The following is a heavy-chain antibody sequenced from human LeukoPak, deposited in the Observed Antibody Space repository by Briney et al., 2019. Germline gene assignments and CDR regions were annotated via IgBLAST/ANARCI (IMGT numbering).Heavy chain of an antibody. D-gene: IGHD6-19*01. CDR1: GGSISSSNYY. Sequence: SETLSLTCTVSGGSISSSNYYWSWIRQPPGKGLEWIGEINHSGSTNYNPSLKSRVTISVDTSKNQFSLKLSSVTAADTAVYYCARAAHQWLVQDYWGQGTLVTVSS. CDR3: ARAAHQWLVQDY. J-gene: IGHJ4*02. CDR2: INHSGST. V-gene: IGHV4-39*07.